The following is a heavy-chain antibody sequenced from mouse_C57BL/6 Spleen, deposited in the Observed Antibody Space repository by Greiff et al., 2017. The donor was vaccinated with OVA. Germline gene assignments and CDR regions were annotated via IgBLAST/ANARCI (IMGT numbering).Heavy chain of an antibody. CDR2: ISYDGSN. CDR1: GYSITSGYY. CDR3: AGYYYGSPWFAY. D-gene: IGHD1-1*01. J-gene: IGHJ3*01. Sequence: EVKLQESGPGLVKPSQSLSLTCSVTGYSITSGYYWNWIRQFPGNKLEWMGYISYDGSNNYNPSLKNRISITRDTSKNQFFLKLNSVTTEDTATYYCAGYYYGSPWFAYWGQGTLVTVSA. V-gene: IGHV3-6*01.